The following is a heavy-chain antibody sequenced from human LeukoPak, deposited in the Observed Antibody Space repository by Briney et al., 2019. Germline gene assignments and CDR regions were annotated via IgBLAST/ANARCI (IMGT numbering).Heavy chain of an antibody. CDR1: GFTFSSNA. CDR2: ISGSGGST. CDR3: AKDIYDSSGFDY. J-gene: IGHJ4*02. D-gene: IGHD3-22*01. V-gene: IGHV3-23*01. Sequence: PGGSLRLSCAGPGFTFSSNAMSWVRQAPGKGLEWVSAISGSGGSTYYADSVKGRFTISRDNSKNTLYLQMNSLRAEDTAVYYCAKDIYDSSGFDYWGQGTLVTVSS.